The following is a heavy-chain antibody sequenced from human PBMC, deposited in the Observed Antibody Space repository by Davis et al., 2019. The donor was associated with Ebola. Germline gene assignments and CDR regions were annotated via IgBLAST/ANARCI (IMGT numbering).Heavy chain of an antibody. CDR3: ASLSGYYPL. Sequence: GGSLRLSCAASGFTFSDYYMSWIRQAPGKGLEWVSYISSSSSYTNYADSVKGRFTISRDNSKNTLYLQMNSLRAEDTAVYYCASLSGYYPLWGQGTLVTVSS. CDR1: GFTFSDYY. V-gene: IGHV3-11*06. D-gene: IGHD3-22*01. CDR2: ISSSSSYT. J-gene: IGHJ4*02.